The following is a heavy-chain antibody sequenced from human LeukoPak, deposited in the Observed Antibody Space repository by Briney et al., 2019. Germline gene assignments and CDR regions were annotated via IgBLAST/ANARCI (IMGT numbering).Heavy chain of an antibody. CDR1: GESVISDYW. CDR3: AMNSYYSADY. D-gene: IGHD3-10*01. Sequence: SGTLSLTCAVSGESVISDYWWTWVRQPPGKGLEWIAEIHHSGRTNYNPSLKSRATISVDKTKNQFSLTLTFVTAADTAIYYCAMNSYYSADYWSQGTLVTVSS. J-gene: IGHJ4*02. CDR2: IHHSGRT. V-gene: IGHV4-4*02.